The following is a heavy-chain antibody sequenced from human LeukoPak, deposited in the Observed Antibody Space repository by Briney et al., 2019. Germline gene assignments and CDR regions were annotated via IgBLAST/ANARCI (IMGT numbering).Heavy chain of an antibody. CDR3: ARVNDFWSGYYLDY. CDR2: IYSGGST. J-gene: IGHJ4*02. D-gene: IGHD3-3*01. V-gene: IGHV3-66*02. Sequence: PGGSLRLSCAASAFTVSSNYMSWVRQAPGKGLEWVSVIYSGGSTYYADSVKGRFTISRDNSKNTLYLQMNSLRAEDTAVYYCARVNDFWSGYYLDYWGQGTLVTVSS. CDR1: AFTVSSNY.